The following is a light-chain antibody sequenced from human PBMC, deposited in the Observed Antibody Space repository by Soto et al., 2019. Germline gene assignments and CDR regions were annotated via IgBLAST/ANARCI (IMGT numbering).Light chain of an antibody. CDR1: QTISNM. CDR3: QYYNNWLAT. Sequence: ELLVTQSPATLSVSPGDKVSLSCRANQTISNMLAWYQQKPGQAPRLLIYAASTRATGVSARFSGSGSGTEFTLTISSLQSEDFTIYYCQYYNNWLATFGGGTKVDIK. J-gene: IGKJ4*01. CDR2: AAS. V-gene: IGKV3-15*01.